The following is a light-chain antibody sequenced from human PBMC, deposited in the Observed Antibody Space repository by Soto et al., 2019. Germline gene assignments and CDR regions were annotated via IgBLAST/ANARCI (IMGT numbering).Light chain of an antibody. Sequence: QSALTQPASVSGSPGQSITLSCTRASSGVENYNLVSWYQYHPGKAPKLIIYEGSQRPSGVSDRFSGSKSGNTASLTISGLQAEDEADYYCSSYAGGVVFGGGTKLTVL. CDR2: EGS. CDR3: SSYAGGVV. J-gene: IGLJ3*02. CDR1: SSGVENYNL. V-gene: IGLV2-23*01.